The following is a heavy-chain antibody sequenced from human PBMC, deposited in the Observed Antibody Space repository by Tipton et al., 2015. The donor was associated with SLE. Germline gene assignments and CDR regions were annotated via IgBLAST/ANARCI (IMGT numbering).Heavy chain of an antibody. D-gene: IGHD5/OR15-5a*01. J-gene: IGHJ3*01. CDR3: ARHYNIYSIYRMGAFDV. Sequence: QLVQSGAEMKKPGESLKISCEGSGYSFTNYWIGWVRQVPGKGLEWMGIIYPGDSDTRYSPSFQGQVTISADKSINTAYLQWSSLKASDTAMYYCARHYNIYSIYRMGAFDVWGQGTMVTVSS. V-gene: IGHV5-51*01. CDR1: GYSFTNYW. CDR2: IYPGDSDT.